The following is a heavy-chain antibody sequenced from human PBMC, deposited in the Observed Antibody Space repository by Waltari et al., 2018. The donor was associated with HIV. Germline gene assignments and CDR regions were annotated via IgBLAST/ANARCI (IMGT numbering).Heavy chain of an antibody. Sequence: EVQLVESGGGSVQPGGSLRLSCTGSGSTCSRYWMHWVRQAPGKGLVWVSRINTDGNNTTYAESVKGRFNISRDNAKNPLYLQMSSLRVEDTAVYYCTRVAGGTSPYYFDYWGQGTLVTVSS. J-gene: IGHJ4*02. CDR3: TRVAGGTSPYYFDY. CDR2: INTDGNNT. CDR1: GSTCSRYW. D-gene: IGHD3-16*01. V-gene: IGHV3-74*01.